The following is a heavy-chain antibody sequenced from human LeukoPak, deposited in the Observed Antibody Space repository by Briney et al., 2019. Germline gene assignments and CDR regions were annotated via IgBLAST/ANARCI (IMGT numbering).Heavy chain of an antibody. D-gene: IGHD1-1*01. CDR1: GFTFSSSA. CDR3: AKHRGAYNWNALDV. Sequence: HPGGSLRLSCAASGFTFSSSAMSWVRQAPGKGLEWVSAISNNGGYTYYADSVQGRFTISRDNSKSTLCLQMNSLRAEDTAVYYCAKHRGAYNWNALDVWGQGTTVTVSS. CDR2: ISNNGGYT. V-gene: IGHV3-23*01. J-gene: IGHJ6*02.